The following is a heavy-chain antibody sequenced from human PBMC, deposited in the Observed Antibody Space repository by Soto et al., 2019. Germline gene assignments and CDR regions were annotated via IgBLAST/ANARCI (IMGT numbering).Heavy chain of an antibody. V-gene: IGHV4-39*01. J-gene: IGHJ4*02. D-gene: IGHD2-15*01. CDR1: GGSISSSSYY. Sequence: QLQLQESGPGLVKPSETLSLTCTVSGGSISSSSYYWGWIRQPPGKGLEWIGSIYYSGSTYYNPSLKSRVTIAVDTSQNQFSVKLSSVTAADTAVYYCATSLGYCSGGSCYFDYWGQGTLVTVSS. CDR2: IYYSGST. CDR3: ATSLGYCSGGSCYFDY.